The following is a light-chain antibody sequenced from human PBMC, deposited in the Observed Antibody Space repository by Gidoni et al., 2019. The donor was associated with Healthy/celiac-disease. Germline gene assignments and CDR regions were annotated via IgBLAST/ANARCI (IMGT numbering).Light chain of an antibody. CDR1: QSVSSY. J-gene: IGKJ4*01. CDR3: QQRSNWLT. Sequence: EIVLTQSTAPLSLSPGERATLSCSASQSVSSYLAWYQQKPGQAPRLLIYDASNRATGIPARCSGSGYGTDFTLTISSLEPEDFAVYYGQQRSNWLTFGGGTKVEIK. V-gene: IGKV3-11*01. CDR2: DAS.